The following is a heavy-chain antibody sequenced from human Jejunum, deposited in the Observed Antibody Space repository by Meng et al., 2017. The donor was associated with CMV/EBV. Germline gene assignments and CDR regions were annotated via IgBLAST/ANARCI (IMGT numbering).Heavy chain of an antibody. D-gene: IGHD2-15*01. J-gene: IGHJ4*02. CDR1: GYTFGSYG. CDR2: FVNYVDT. V-gene: IGHV1-18*01. CDR3: ASGTPGRSYCDY. Sequence: VHLLHAGPEVKKPGAAVMVSCKASGYTFGSYGIGWVRQAPGQGLEWMGWFVNYVDTYPAPKFQGRVTMTTDTHTNTAFMELRSLTSDDTAVYYCASGTPGRSYCDYWGQGTLVTVSS.